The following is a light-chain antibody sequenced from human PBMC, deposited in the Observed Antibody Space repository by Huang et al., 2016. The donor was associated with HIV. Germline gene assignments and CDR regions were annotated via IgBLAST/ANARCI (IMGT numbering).Light chain of an antibody. J-gene: IGKJ2*01. CDR1: QPVSSRL. V-gene: IGKV3-20*01. CDR3: QQYAGSPYT. Sequence: EIVLTQSPGTLSLSPGERATLSCRASQPVSSRLLAWYQQKPGQAPRLLIHVASTRATGIPDRFSGSGSGTDFTLSISRLEPEDFAVYFCQQYAGSPYTFGQGTKLEIK. CDR2: VAS.